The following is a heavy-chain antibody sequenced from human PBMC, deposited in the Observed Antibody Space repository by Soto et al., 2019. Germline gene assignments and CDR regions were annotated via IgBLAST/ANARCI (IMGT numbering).Heavy chain of an antibody. CDR3: ARVGDYYGMDV. CDR2: ISGSGGST. D-gene: IGHD3-16*01. J-gene: IGHJ6*02. Sequence: ESGGGLVQPGGSLRLSCAASGFTFNSQAMSWVRQAPGKGLEWVSGISGSGGSTYYADSVKGRFTISRDNSKNSLYLQMNSLRAEDTAVYYCARVGDYYGMDVWGQGTTVTVSS. CDR1: GFTFNSQA. V-gene: IGHV3-23*01.